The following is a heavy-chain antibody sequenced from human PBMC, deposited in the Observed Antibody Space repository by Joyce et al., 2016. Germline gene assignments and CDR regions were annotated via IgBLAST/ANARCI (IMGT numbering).Heavy chain of an antibody. D-gene: IGHD2-21*02. CDR3: AKDGDAVTDDL. CDR1: GFIFGNSG. CDR2: ISCEGTSE. Sequence: QVPLVESGGGVVQPGKSVSLSCAGSGFIFGNSGMHWVRQDPGKGLGRVAVISCEGTSEWYAYAVKCRITVSRDNSKMTLYVQVDSLRSEDAAVYDCAKDGDAVTDDLWGQGTLVTVSS. V-gene: IGHV3-30*18. J-gene: IGHJ5*02.